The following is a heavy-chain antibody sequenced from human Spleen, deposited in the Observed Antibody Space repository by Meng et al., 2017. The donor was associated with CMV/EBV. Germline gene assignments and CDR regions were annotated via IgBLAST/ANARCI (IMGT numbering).Heavy chain of an antibody. V-gene: IGHV3-74*01. J-gene: IGHJ4*02. D-gene: IGHD1-14*01. CDR1: GFTFSIFW. Sequence: GESLKISCAASGFTFSIFWMHWVRQAPGKGLVWVSRINSDGTDTSYADSVKGRFTISRDNAKNTLNLQMNDLRAEDTAVYYCVRDRRYNGDYWGQGTLVTVSS. CDR2: INSDGTDT. CDR3: VRDRRYNGDY.